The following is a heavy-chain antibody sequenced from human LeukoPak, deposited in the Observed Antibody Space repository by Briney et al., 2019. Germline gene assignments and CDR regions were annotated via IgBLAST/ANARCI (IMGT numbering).Heavy chain of an antibody. CDR3: ARVRRNSGNKYFDP. J-gene: IGHJ5*02. Sequence: SETLSLTCTVSGGSISSGNYYWSWIRQPAGMGLEWIGRIYISGGTEYNPSLKSRVTISIDTSKNQFHLRLSSVTAADTAVYYCARVRRNSGNKYFDPWGQGTRVTVSS. V-gene: IGHV4-61*02. CDR1: GGSISSGNYY. D-gene: IGHD5-12*01. CDR2: IYISGGT.